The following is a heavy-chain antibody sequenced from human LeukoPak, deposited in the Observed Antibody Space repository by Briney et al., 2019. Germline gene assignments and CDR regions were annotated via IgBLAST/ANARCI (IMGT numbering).Heavy chain of an antibody. J-gene: IGHJ4*02. CDR1: GFTVSSNY. CDR3: VGGSGWTTNY. D-gene: IGHD3-3*01. CDR2: ISYDGSNK. Sequence: GGSLRLSCAASGFTVSSNYMNWVRQAPGKGLEWVAVISYDGSNKYYADSVKGRFTISRDNAKNSLYLQLNSLRVEDTAVYHCVGGSGWTTNYWGQGTLVTVSS. V-gene: IGHV3-30-3*01.